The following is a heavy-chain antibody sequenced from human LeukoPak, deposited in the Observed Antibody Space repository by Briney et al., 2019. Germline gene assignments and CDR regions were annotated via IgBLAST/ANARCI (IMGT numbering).Heavy chain of an antibody. V-gene: IGHV3-33*01. Sequence: GGSLRLSCAASGFILSTHGMHWVRQAPGKGLEWVAGTWYDGSREDYADSVKGRFTISRDMSKNTLNLQMNSLRVEDTAMFYCARDLSFGSLDFRGQGTLVTVSS. CDR1: GFILSTHG. CDR2: TWYDGSRE. CDR3: ARDLSFGSLDF. J-gene: IGHJ4*02. D-gene: IGHD1-26*01.